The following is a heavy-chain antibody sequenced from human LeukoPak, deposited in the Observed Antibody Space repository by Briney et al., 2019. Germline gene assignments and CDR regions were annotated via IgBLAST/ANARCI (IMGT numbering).Heavy chain of an antibody. Sequence: SGGPLRLSCAAPGLTLNNPCMSWVGQAPGKGLEWVGRIKSKTDGGTTDYAAPVKGRFTISRDGSKNTLYLQMNSLKTEDTAVYYCTTDLALYRSAPYIWGQGTLVTVSS. V-gene: IGHV3-15*01. CDR3: TTDLALYRSAPYI. J-gene: IGHJ4*02. CDR2: IKSKTDGGTT. D-gene: IGHD6-19*01. CDR1: GLTLNNPC.